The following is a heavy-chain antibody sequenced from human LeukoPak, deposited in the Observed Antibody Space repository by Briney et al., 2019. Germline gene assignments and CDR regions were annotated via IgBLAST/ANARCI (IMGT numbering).Heavy chain of an antibody. Sequence: ASVKVSCKASGYTFTSYYMHWVRQAPGQGLEWMGIINPSGGSTSYAQKFQGRVTMTRDTSTSTVYMELSSLRSEDTAVYYCARVRPRDGYNTWQFDYWGQGTLVTVSS. CDR2: INPSGGST. D-gene: IGHD5-24*01. CDR1: GYTFTSYY. V-gene: IGHV1-46*01. J-gene: IGHJ4*02. CDR3: ARVRPRDGYNTWQFDY.